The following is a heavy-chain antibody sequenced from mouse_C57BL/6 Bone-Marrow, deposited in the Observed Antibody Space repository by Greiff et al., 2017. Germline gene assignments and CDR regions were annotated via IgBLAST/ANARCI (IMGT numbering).Heavy chain of an antibody. CDR1: GYTFTDYN. CDR3: ARLNWDEAAWFAY. J-gene: IGHJ3*01. V-gene: IGHV1-18*01. D-gene: IGHD4-1*01. Sequence: VQLQQSGPELVKPGASVMIPCKASGYTFTDYNMDWVKQSHGKSLEWIGDINPNNGGTIYNQKFKGKATLTVDKSSSTAYMELRSLTSEDTAVYYCARLNWDEAAWFAYWGQGTLVTVSA. CDR2: INPNNGGT.